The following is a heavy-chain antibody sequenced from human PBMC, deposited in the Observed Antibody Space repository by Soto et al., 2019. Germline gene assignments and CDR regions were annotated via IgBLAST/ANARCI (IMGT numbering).Heavy chain of an antibody. J-gene: IGHJ4*02. V-gene: IGHV3-23*01. CDR3: AKDRSIVAATKAY. Sequence: EVQLLESGGGLVQPGGSLRLSCAASGFTFSSYAMSWVRQAPGKGLEWVSAISGSGGSTYYADSVKGPFTITRDNSKNTLYLQMNSLRAQDTAVYYCAKDRSIVAATKAYWGQGTLVTVSS. D-gene: IGHD5-12*01. CDR1: GFTFSSYA. CDR2: ISGSGGST.